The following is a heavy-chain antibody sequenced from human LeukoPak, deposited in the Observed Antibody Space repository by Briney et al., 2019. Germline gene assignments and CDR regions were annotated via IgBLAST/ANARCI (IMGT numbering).Heavy chain of an antibody. D-gene: IGHD2-21*02. Sequence: PSETLSLTCAAYGGSFSGYYWSWIRQPPGKGLEWIGEINHSGSTNYNPSLKSRVTISVDTSKNQFSLKLSSVTAADTAVYYCARGQGDIVVVTAITLLDYWGQGTLVTVSS. V-gene: IGHV4-34*01. CDR3: ARGQGDIVVVTAITLLDY. CDR2: INHSGST. J-gene: IGHJ4*02. CDR1: GGSFSGYY.